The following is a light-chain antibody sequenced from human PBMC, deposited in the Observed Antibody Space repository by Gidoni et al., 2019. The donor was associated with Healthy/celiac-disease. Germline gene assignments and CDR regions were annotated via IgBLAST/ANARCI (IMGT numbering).Light chain of an antibody. J-gene: IGKJ4*02. CDR3: QQYYSTTLT. CDR2: WAS. Sequence: DIVMTQSPYSLAVSLGERATINCKSSKSVLYSSNNKNYLAWYQQKPGQPPKMLIYWASTRESGVPDRVSGSGSGTDFTLTISSLQAEDVAVYYCQQYYSTTLTFGGGTKVEIK. V-gene: IGKV4-1*01. CDR1: KSVLYSSNNKNY.